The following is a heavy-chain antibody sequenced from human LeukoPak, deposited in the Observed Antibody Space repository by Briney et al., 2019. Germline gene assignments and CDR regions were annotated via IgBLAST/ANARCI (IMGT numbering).Heavy chain of an antibody. CDR1: GYTFTSYD. CDR3: ARGGSSGWYPYYYYYYMDV. Sequence: ASVKVSCKASGYTFTSYDINWVRQATGQGLGWMGWMNPNSGNTNYAQKLQGRVTMTTDTSTSTAYMELRSLRSDDTAVYYCARGGSSGWYPYYYYYYMDVWGKGTTVTVSS. CDR2: MNPNSGNT. V-gene: IGHV1-18*01. D-gene: IGHD6-19*01. J-gene: IGHJ6*03.